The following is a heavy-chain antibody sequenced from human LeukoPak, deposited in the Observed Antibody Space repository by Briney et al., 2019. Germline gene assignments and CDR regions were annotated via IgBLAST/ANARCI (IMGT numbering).Heavy chain of an antibody. J-gene: IGHJ4*02. CDR1: GYTFTSYG. Sequence: ASVKVSCKASGYTFTSYGISWVRQAPGQELEWMGWISAYNGNTNYAQKLQGRVTMTTDTSTSTAYMELRSLRSDATTVYYCARDRAGTISNYFDYWGQGTLVTVSS. V-gene: IGHV1-18*01. CDR3: ARDRAGTISNYFDY. CDR2: ISAYNGNT. D-gene: IGHD1-7*01.